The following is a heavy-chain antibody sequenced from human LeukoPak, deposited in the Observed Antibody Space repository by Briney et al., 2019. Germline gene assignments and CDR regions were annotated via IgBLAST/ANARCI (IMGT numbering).Heavy chain of an antibody. V-gene: IGHV1-8*01. CDR3: ARVGSSSWYVLYYYYGMDV. CDR2: MNPNSGNT. CDR1: GYTFTSYD. D-gene: IGHD6-13*01. J-gene: IGHJ6*02. Sequence: ASVKVSCEASGYTFTSYDINWVRQATGQGLEWMGWMNPNSGNTGYAQKFQGRVTMTRNTSISTAYMELSSLRSEDTAVYYCARVGSSSWYVLYYYYGMDVWGQGTTVTVSS.